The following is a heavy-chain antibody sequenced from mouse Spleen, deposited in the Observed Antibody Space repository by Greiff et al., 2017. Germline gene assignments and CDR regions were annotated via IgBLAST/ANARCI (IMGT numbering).Heavy chain of an antibody. D-gene: IGHD2-10*01. V-gene: IGHV1-55*01. J-gene: IGHJ4*01. CDR3: ARKGEKTYYGNSYAMDY. CDR2: IYPGSGST. CDR1: GYTFTSYW. Sequence: VQLQQPGAELVKPGASVKMSCKASGYTFTSYWITWVKQRPGQGLEWIGDIYPGSGSTNYNEKFKSKATLTVDTSSSTAYMQLSSLTSEDSAVYYCARKGEKTYYGNSYAMDYWGQGTSVTVSS.